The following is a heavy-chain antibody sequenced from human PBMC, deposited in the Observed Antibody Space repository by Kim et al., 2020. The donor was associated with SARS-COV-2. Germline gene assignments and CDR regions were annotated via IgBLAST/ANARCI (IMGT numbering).Heavy chain of an antibody. V-gene: IGHV3-21*01. CDR2: ISSSSSYI. D-gene: IGHD6-13*01. J-gene: IGHJ1*01. CDR3: ARGHSSSWYLYFQH. Sequence: GGSLRLSCAASGFTFSSYSMNWVRQAPGKGLEWVSSISSSSSYIYYADSVKGRFTISRDNAKNSLYLQMNSLRAEDTAVYYCARGHSSSWYLYFQHWGQGTLVTVSS. CDR1: GFTFSSYS.